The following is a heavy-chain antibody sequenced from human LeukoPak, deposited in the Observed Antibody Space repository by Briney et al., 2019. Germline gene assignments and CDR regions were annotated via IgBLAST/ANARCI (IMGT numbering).Heavy chain of an antibody. CDR1: GYTFTSYG. CDR3: ARDWRSGGDTAMVYGY. D-gene: IGHD5-18*01. V-gene: IGHV1-18*01. Sequence: ASVKVSCKASGYTFTSYGISWVRQAPGQGLEWMGWISAYNGNTNYAQKLRGRVTMTTDTSTSTAYMELRSLRSDDTAVYYCARDWRSGGDTAMVYGYWGQGTLVTVSS. CDR2: ISAYNGNT. J-gene: IGHJ4*02.